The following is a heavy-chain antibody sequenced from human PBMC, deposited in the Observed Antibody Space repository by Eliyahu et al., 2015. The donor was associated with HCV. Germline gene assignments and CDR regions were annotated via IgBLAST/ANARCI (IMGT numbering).Heavy chain of an antibody. J-gene: IGHJ4*02. Sequence: FSSYAMSWVRQAPGKGLEWVSAISGSGGSTYYADSVKGRFTISRDNSKNTLYLQMNSLRAEDTAVYYCAKDRDIVVVPAFDYWGQGTLVTVSS. V-gene: IGHV3-23*01. CDR2: ISGSGGST. D-gene: IGHD2-2*01. CDR1: FSSYA. CDR3: AKDRDIVVVPAFDY.